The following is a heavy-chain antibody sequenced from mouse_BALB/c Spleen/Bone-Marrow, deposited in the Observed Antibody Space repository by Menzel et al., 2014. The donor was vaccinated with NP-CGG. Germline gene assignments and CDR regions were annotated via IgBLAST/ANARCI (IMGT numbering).Heavy chain of an antibody. J-gene: IGHJ2*01. V-gene: IGHV1S81*02. CDR2: INPNNGGT. CDR1: GYPFTSHY. Sequence: QVQLQQPGAELVKPGTSVKLSCKASGYPFTSHYIYWVKQRPGQGLKWIGEINPNNGGTNFNEKFKSKATLTVDKSSSTAYMQLSSLTSEDSAVYYCTRLSLLRGYFDYWGQGTTLTVSS. CDR3: TRLSLLRGYFDY. D-gene: IGHD1-2*01.